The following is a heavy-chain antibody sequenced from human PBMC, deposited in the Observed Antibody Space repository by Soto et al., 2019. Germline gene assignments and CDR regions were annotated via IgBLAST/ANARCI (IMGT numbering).Heavy chain of an antibody. Sequence: SGTLSLTCTVSGGSISSDANFWSWIRQLPGRGLEWIGYISYTGRTYYTPSLNSRLTISLDTSKNLFSLRLSAVTAADTAVYFCARGSFSSSSSWFDPWGQGTLVTVSS. CDR1: GGSISSDANF. D-gene: IGHD6-6*01. CDR3: ARGSFSSSSSWFDP. J-gene: IGHJ5*02. V-gene: IGHV4-31*03. CDR2: ISYTGRT.